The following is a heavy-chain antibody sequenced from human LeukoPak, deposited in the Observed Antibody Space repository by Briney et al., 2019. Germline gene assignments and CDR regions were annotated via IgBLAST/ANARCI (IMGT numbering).Heavy chain of an antibody. D-gene: IGHD2-2*01. J-gene: IGHJ4*02. V-gene: IGHV1-18*01. CDR3: ARVGGGYQLLPTHY. Sequence: ASVKVSCKASGYTVTSYGISWVRQAPGQWLEWMGWISAYNGNTTYTQKLEGTGTLTTDTSTRTAYMQLRRLRSDATAVYYCARVGGGYQLLPTHYWGQGTLVIVSS. CDR1: GYTVTSYG. CDR2: ISAYNGNT.